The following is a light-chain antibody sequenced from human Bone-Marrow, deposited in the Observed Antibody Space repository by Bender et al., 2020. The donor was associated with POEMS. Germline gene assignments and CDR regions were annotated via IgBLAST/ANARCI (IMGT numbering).Light chain of an antibody. CDR1: TSDIGASDY. V-gene: IGLV2-8*01. CDR3: SSFAGSNTYV. Sequence: QSALTQPPSASGSPGQSVTISCTGTTSDIGASDYISWYQRHPGKAPKLLIFEVSRLPSGVPHRFSGSKSVNTASLTISGLQAEDEADYYCSSFAGSNTYVFGSGTKVTVL. CDR2: EVS. J-gene: IGLJ1*01.